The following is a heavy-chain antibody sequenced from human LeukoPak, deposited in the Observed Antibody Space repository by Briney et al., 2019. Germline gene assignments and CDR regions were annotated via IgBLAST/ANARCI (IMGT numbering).Heavy chain of an antibody. J-gene: IGHJ5*02. CDR3: ATSSLEVRGVMRFDP. D-gene: IGHD3-10*01. CDR1: GFTFGSYA. CDR2: ISGSGGST. Sequence: GGSLRLSCAASGFTFGSYAMSWVRQAPGKGLEWVSAISGSGGSTYYADSVKGRFTISRDNSKNTLYLQMNSLRAEDTAVYYCATSSLEVRGVMRFDPWGQGTLVTVSS. V-gene: IGHV3-23*01.